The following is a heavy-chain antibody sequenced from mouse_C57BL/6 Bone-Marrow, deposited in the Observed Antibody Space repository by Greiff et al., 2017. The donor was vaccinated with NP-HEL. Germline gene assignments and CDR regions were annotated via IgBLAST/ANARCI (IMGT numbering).Heavy chain of an antibody. CDR3: ARGGKLNRCFDV. D-gene: IGHD5-1-1*01. CDR1: GYSITSGYY. J-gene: IGHJ1*03. CDR2: ISYDGSN. Sequence: EVKLMESGPGLVKPSQSLSLTCSVTGYSITSGYYWNWIRKSPGNNLEWRGYISYDGSNNYNPYFKNRITITCETSKNQFCLKFNSVTTEDTATYYFARGGKLNRCFDVWGTGTTLTVSS. V-gene: IGHV3-6*01.